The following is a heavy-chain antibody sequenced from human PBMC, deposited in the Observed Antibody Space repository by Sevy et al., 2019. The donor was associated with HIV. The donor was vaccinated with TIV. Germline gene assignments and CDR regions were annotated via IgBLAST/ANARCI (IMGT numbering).Heavy chain of an antibody. CDR2: ITSRPDGGAT. CDR3: STDPIIVLLVTDGMDV. D-gene: IGHD2-8*02. V-gene: IGHV3-15*01. Sequence: GGSLRLSCVASRFTFSYAWMSWVRQAPGKGLEWVGRITSRPDGGATDYAAPVKGRFTISRDDSKNTLYLQMNSLKTEDTAVYYCSTDPIIVLLVTDGMDVWGQGTTVTVSS. J-gene: IGHJ6*02. CDR1: RFTFSYAW.